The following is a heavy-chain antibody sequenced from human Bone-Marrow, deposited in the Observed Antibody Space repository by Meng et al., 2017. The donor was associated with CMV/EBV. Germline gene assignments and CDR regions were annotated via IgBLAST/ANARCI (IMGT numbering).Heavy chain of an antibody. Sequence: GSLRLSCTVSGGSISSTSYYWGWIRQPPGKGLEWIGYIYYSGSTNYNPSLKSRVTISVDTSKNQFSLKLSSVTAADTAVYYCARVRSSSWYYFDYWGQGTLVTVSS. J-gene: IGHJ4*02. CDR1: GGSISSTSYY. D-gene: IGHD6-13*01. CDR2: IYYSGST. V-gene: IGHV4-61*05. CDR3: ARVRSSSWYYFDY.